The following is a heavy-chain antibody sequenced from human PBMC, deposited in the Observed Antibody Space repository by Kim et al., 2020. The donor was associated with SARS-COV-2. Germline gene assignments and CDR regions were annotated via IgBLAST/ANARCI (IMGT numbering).Heavy chain of an antibody. CDR3: AAGPYYFDSRPTVMDV. D-gene: IGHD3-22*01. V-gene: IGHV1-58*01. Sequence: KFQDRVTITRDMSTSTAYMELSSLRSEDTAVYYCAAGPYYFDSRPTVMDVWGQGTTVTVSS. J-gene: IGHJ6*02.